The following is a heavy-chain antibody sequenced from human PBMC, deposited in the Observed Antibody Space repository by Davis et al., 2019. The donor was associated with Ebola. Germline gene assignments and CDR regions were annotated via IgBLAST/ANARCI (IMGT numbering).Heavy chain of an antibody. CDR2: IKSKTDGGTT. Sequence: GESLKISCTASGFTFGDYAMSWVRQAPGKGLEWVGRIKSKTDGGTTDYAAPVKGRFTISRDDSKNTLYLQMNSLKTEDTAVYYCTTGGRNFWSGYYRDNWFDPWGQGTLVTVST. J-gene: IGHJ5*02. CDR3: TTGGRNFWSGYYRDNWFDP. CDR1: GFTFGDYA. D-gene: IGHD3-3*01. V-gene: IGHV3-15*01.